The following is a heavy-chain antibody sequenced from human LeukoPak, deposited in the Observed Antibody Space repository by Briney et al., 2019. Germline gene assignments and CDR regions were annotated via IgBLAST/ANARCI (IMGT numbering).Heavy chain of an antibody. Sequence: PSETLSLTCTVSGGSISSSNYYWGWIRQPPGKGLEWIGSIYYSGSTYYNPSLKSRITISVDTSKNQFSLKLSSVTAADTAVYYCARGGFDYWGQGTLVTVSS. J-gene: IGHJ4*02. D-gene: IGHD3-10*01. V-gene: IGHV4-39*01. CDR1: GGSISSSNYY. CDR2: IYYSGST. CDR3: ARGGFDY.